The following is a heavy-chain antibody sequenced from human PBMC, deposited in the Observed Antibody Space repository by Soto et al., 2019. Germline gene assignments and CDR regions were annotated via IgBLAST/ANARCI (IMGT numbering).Heavy chain of an antibody. Sequence: QIRLVQSGAEVQKPGSSVRVSCKASGDTFCRFTINWVRQAHGQGLEWMGGIKPISDITNYAQRFQGRVTFTADASTSTVYLELSSLRSEDTAMYYCARDPSTINKLIGVWFDPWGQGTLVTVSS. CDR1: GDTFCRFT. CDR3: ARDPSTINKLIGVWFDP. CDR2: IKPISDIT. D-gene: IGHD4-4*01. V-gene: IGHV1-69*01. J-gene: IGHJ5*02.